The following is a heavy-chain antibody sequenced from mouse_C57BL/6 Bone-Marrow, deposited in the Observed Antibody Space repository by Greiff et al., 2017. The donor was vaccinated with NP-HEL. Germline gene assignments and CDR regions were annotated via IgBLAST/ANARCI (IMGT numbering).Heavy chain of an antibody. CDR3: TVITTVVATLYYYAMDY. CDR2: IDPENGDT. V-gene: IGHV14-4*01. D-gene: IGHD1-1*01. CDR1: GFNIKDDY. J-gene: IGHJ4*01. Sequence: VQLKQSGAELVRPGASVKLSCTASGFNIKDDYMHWVKQRPEQGLEWIGWIDPENGDTEYASKFQGKATITADTSSNTAYLQLSSLTSEDTAVYYCTVITTVVATLYYYAMDYWGQGTSVTVSS.